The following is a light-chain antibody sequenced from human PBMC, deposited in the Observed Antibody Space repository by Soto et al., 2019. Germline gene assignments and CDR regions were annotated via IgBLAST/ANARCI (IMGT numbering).Light chain of an antibody. CDR2: DAS. V-gene: IGKV1-13*02. J-gene: IGKJ3*01. Sequence: AIQLTQSPSSLSASVGDRVTITCRASQGISSALAWYQQKPGKAPKLLINDASSLESGVRSRFSGSGSETAFTLNISSLQPEDFAAFYCQQLNSYPLTFGPGTKVDIK. CDR3: QQLNSYPLT. CDR1: QGISSA.